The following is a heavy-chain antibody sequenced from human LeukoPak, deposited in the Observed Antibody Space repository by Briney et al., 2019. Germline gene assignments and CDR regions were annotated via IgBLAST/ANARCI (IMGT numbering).Heavy chain of an antibody. D-gene: IGHD3-16*01. CDR1: GFAFSAHW. CDR3: VRDLVFVWTPGDDFDF. CDR2: INEDATTI. Sequence: GGSLRLSCAASGFAFSAHWMHWVRQAPGKGLEWVARINEDATTISYADSVKGRFIISRDNTKKSLHLQMNNLSAEDTAVYYCVRDLVFVWTPGDDFDFWGQGTLVIVSS. V-gene: IGHV3-74*01. J-gene: IGHJ4*02.